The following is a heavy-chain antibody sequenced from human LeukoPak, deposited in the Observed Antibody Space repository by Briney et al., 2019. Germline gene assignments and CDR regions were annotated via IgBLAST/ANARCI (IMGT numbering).Heavy chain of an antibody. J-gene: IGHJ3*02. V-gene: IGHV4-34*01. CDR1: GGSFSGYY. D-gene: IGHD5-24*01. Sequence: SETLSLTCAVYGGSFSGYYWSWIRQPPGKGLEWIGEINHSGSTNYNQSLKSRVTITVETSKNQFSLKLSSVTAADTAVYYCARNGYLPSLDIWGQGTMVTVSS. CDR3: ARNGYLPSLDI. CDR2: INHSGST.